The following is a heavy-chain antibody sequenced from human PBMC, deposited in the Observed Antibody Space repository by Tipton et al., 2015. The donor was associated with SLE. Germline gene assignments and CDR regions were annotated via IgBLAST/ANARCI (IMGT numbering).Heavy chain of an antibody. CDR2: IWYDGSNK. CDR3: AKSQDDYGDAFDY. D-gene: IGHD4/OR15-4a*01. Sequence: SLRLSCAASGFTVSSYGMHWVRQAPGKGLEWVAVIWYDGSNKYYADSVKGRFTISRDNSKNTLYLQMNSLRAEDTAVYYCAKSQDDYGDAFDYWGQGTLVTVSS. CDR1: GFTVSSYG. V-gene: IGHV3-30*18. J-gene: IGHJ4*02.